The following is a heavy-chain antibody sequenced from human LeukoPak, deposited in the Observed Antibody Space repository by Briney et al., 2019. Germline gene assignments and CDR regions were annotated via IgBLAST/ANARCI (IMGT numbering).Heavy chain of an antibody. CDR1: GFTFSSYG. D-gene: IGHD5-18*01. V-gene: IGHV3-23*01. Sequence: GGTLRLSCAASGFTFSSYGMSWVRQAPGKGLEWVSAISGSGGSTYYADSVKGRFTISRDNSKNTLYLQMNSLRAEDTAVYYCAKGRYSYGYLGDYWGQGTLVTASS. CDR3: AKGRYSYGYLGDY. J-gene: IGHJ4*02. CDR2: ISGSGGST.